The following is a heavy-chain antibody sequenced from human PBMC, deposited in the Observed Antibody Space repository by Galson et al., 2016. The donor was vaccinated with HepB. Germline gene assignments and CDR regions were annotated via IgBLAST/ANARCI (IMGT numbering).Heavy chain of an antibody. J-gene: IGHJ4*01. V-gene: IGHV3-30*18. CDR3: AKSTTRWGSGWANFFNS. Sequence: SLRLSCAASGFTFTNYGIHWVRQAPGKGLEWVAVVSYDGGRKFYADSVKGRFAISRDNSKSTAYLEMSSLRPDDTGVYFCAKSTTRWGSGWANFFNSWGQGSLVTVSS. D-gene: IGHD6-19*01. CDR1: GFTFTNYG. CDR2: VSYDGGRK.